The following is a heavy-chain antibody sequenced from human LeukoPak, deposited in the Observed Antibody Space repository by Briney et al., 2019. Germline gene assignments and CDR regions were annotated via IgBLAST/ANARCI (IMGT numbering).Heavy chain of an antibody. J-gene: IGHJ4*02. CDR3: ARDQRASPAAADY. CDR2: IKEDGSEK. V-gene: IGHV3-7*01. Sequence: GGSLSLSCAASGFTLSSFWMTWVRQAPGKGLEWVANIKEDGSEKYYVDSVKGRFTISRDNAKNSLYLQMNSLRAEDTAVYYCARDQRASPAAADYWGQGTLVIVSS. CDR1: GFTLSSFW. D-gene: IGHD2-15*01.